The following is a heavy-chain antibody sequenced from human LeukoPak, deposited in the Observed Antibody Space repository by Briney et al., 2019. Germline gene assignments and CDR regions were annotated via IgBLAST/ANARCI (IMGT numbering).Heavy chain of an antibody. Sequence: ASVTVSCKASGYTFTSYGISWVRQAPGQGLEWMGWISAYNGNTNYAQKLQGRVTMTTDTSTSTAYMELRSLRSDDTAVYYCARADSSSWSYWFDPWGQGTLVTVSS. V-gene: IGHV1-18*01. CDR2: ISAYNGNT. CDR1: GYTFTSYG. CDR3: ARADSSSWSYWFDP. D-gene: IGHD6-13*01. J-gene: IGHJ5*02.